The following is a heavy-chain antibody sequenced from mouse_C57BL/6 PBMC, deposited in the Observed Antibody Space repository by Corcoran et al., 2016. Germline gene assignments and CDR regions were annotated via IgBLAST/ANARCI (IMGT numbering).Heavy chain of an antibody. CDR1: GYTFTDYN. D-gene: IGHD1-1*01. V-gene: IGHV1-18*01. Sequence: EVQLQQSGPELVKPGASVKIPCKASGYTFTDYNMDWVKQSHGKSLEWIGDINPNNGGTIYNQKFKGKATLTVDKSSSTAYMELRSLTSEDTAVFYCARRGYYYGSSPSWFAYWGQGTLVTVSA. CDR2: INPNNGGT. J-gene: IGHJ3*01. CDR3: ARRGYYYGSSPSWFAY.